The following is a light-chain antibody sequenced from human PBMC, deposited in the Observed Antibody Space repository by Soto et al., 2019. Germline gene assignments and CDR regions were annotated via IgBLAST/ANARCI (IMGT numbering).Light chain of an antibody. CDR2: GAS. J-gene: IGKJ5*01. CDR1: QSVSRR. CDR3: QQHGGSPFT. Sequence: SRQPPLTLSWGAGAGATHSGRASQSVSRRLAWYQQRPGQSPRLLISGASMRASGVPVRFIGSGSGTDFTLTITRLEPEDFAVYYCQQHGGSPFTFGLGTRLEIK. V-gene: IGKV3-20*01.